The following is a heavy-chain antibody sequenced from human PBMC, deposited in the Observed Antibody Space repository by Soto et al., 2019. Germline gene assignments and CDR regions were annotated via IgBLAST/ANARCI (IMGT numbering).Heavy chain of an antibody. CDR1: GGSISSYY. D-gene: IGHD3-22*01. J-gene: IGHJ5*02. V-gene: IGHV4-59*01. CDR3: ARLRADSSGYYYDYNWFDP. Sequence: LSLTCTVSGGSISSYYWSWIRQPPGKGLEWIGYIYYSGSTNYNPSLKSRVTISVDTSKNQFSLKLSSVTAADTAVYYCARLRADSSGYYYDYNWFDPWGQGTLVTVSS. CDR2: IYYSGST.